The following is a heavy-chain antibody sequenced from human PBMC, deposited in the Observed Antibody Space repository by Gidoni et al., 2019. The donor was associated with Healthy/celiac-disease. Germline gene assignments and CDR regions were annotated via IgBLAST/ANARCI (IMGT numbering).Heavy chain of an antibody. D-gene: IGHD5-18*01. V-gene: IGHV3-9*01. J-gene: IGHJ4*02. CDR1: GFTFDDYA. CDR3: AKDGEELWAYFDY. Sequence: EVQLVESGGGLVQPGRSLRLSCAASGFTFDDYAMHWVRQAPGKGLEWVSGISWNSGSIGYADSVKGRFTISRDNAKNSLYLQMNSLRAEDTALYYCAKDGEELWAYFDYWGQGTLVTVSS. CDR2: ISWNSGSI.